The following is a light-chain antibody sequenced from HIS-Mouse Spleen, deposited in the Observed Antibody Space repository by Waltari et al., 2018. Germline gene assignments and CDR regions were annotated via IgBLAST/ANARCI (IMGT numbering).Light chain of an antibody. CDR3: QQSYSTPIT. CDR2: GAS. J-gene: IGKJ5*01. V-gene: IGKV3-20*01. CDR1: QSVSSSY. Sequence: IVLTQSPGTLSLPPGERATLSCRASQSVSSSYLAWYQQKPGQAPRLLIYGASSRATGIPDRVSGSGSGTDFTLTISSLQPEDFATYYCQQSYSTPITFGQGTRLEIK.